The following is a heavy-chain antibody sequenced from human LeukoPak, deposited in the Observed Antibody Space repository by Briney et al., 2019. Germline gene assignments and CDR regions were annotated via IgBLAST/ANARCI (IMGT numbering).Heavy chain of an antibody. CDR1: GFTFEDYA. CDR3: YIPYYDTSAYKGY. J-gene: IGHJ4*02. Sequence: GGSLRLSCAASGFTFEDYAMHWVRQGPGKGLEWVSAISGSGGSTYYADSVKGRFTISRDNSKNTLYLQMNSLRAEDTAVYYCYIPYYDTSAYKGYWGQGTLVTVSS. CDR2: ISGSGGST. D-gene: IGHD3-22*01. V-gene: IGHV3-23*01.